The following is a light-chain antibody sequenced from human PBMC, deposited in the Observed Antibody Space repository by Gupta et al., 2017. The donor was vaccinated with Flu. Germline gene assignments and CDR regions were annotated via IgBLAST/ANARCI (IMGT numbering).Light chain of an antibody. V-gene: IGLV2-23*01. CDR3: CSYAGSSTPNWV. Sequence: QPALTQPASVSGSPGQPITISCTGTSSDVGSYNLVSWYQQHPGKAPKLMVYEGSKRPSGVSNRFSGSKSGNTASLTISGLQAEDEADYYCCSYAGSSTPNWVFGGGTKLTVL. CDR2: EGS. J-gene: IGLJ3*02. CDR1: SSDVGSYNL.